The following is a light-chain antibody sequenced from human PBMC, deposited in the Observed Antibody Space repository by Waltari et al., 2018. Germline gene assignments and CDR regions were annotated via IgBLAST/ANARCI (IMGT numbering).Light chain of an antibody. CDR3: QQSYSTPIT. V-gene: IGKV1-39*01. CDR1: QSIDRY. Sequence: DIQMTQSPPSLSTSVGDRVTITCRASQSIDRYLNWYQHKPGQAPKLLICAASTLQTGVPSRFSGGGSWTDFTLTISSLQPEDFGTYYCQQSYSTPITFGQGTRLEIK. J-gene: IGKJ5*01. CDR2: AAS.